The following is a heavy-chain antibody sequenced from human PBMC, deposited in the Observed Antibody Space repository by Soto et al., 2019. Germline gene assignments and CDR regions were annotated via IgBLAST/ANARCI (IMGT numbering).Heavy chain of an antibody. V-gene: IGHV3-15*07. CDR2: IKSKTDGGTA. J-gene: IGHJ6*02. CDR3: TTTPLEFLPRVYYYYYRMDF. D-gene: IGHD3-3*01. Sequence: PGGSLRLSCAASGFTFSNAWMNWVRQAPGKGLEWVGRIKSKTDGGTADYAAPVKGRFTISRDDSKNTLYLQMNSLKTEDTAVYYCTTTPLEFLPRVYYYYYRMDFWGQGTXVTVSS. CDR1: GFTFSNAW.